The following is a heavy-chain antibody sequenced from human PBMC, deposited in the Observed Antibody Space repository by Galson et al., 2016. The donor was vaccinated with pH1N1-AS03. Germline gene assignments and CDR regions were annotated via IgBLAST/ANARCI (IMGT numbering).Heavy chain of an antibody. Sequence: PALVTPTQTLTLICTISGFSLTTSGMCVNWIRQPPGKALEWLARIDWDDDKYFSTSLRTRLTISRDTSKNQVVLKMTNMGPLDTGTYYCARGVRPYYYAMDVWGQGTTVTVSS. CDR2: IDWDDDK. CDR3: ARGVRPYYYAMDV. J-gene: IGHJ6*02. CDR1: GFSLTTSGMC. V-gene: IGHV2-70*11.